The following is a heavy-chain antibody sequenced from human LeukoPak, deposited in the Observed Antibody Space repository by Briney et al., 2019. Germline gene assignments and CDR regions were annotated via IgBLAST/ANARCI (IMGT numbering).Heavy chain of an antibody. CDR3: TKEGAVTGSMWFDH. CDR2: IIPIFGTA. D-gene: IGHD6-19*01. CDR1: GGTFSSYA. J-gene: IGHJ5*02. Sequence: GASVKVSCKASGGTFSSYAISWVRQAPGQGLEWMGGIIPIFGTANYAQKFQGRVTITADESTSTAYMELSSLRTEDTAVYYCTKEGAVTGSMWFDHWGQGTLVTVSS. V-gene: IGHV1-69*01.